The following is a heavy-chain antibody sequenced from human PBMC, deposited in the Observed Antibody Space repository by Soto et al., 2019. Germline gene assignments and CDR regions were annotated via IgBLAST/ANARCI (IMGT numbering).Heavy chain of an antibody. Sequence: GGSLRLSCAASGFTFSDYAMSWVRQAPGKGLEWVSGLGGSNSDTHYAASVEGRFTVSRDNSRSTLFLQMNSLRVEDTAVYYCAKDKVDHNSVWDPFDIWGQGTMVTVSS. CDR1: GFTFSDYA. CDR2: LGGSNSDT. CDR3: AKDKVDHNSVWDPFDI. V-gene: IGHV3-23*01. D-gene: IGHD2-15*01. J-gene: IGHJ3*02.